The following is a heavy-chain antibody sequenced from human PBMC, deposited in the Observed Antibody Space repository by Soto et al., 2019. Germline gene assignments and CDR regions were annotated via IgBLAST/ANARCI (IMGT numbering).Heavy chain of an antibody. CDR3: ARLTFFYGSGSYHNTYYYYYGMDV. CDR2: IYYSGST. Sequence: SETLSLTCTVSGGSISSSSYYWGWIRQPPGKGLEWIGSIYYSGSTYYNQSLKSRDTISVDTSKNPFSLKLSFFTAAGTAVYFFARLTFFYGSGSYHNTYYYYYGMDVWGQGTTVTVSS. J-gene: IGHJ6*02. D-gene: IGHD3-10*01. V-gene: IGHV4-39*07. CDR1: GGSISSSSYY.